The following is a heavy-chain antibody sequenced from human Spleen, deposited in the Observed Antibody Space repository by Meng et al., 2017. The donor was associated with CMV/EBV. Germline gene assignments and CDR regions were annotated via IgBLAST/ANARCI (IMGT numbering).Heavy chain of an antibody. CDR2: INHSGST. Sequence: QVKIHKWGSGLLKPSETLSLTCAVYGGSLSGYYWSWIRQPPGKGLEWIGEINHSGSTNYNPSLKSRVTISVDTSKNQFSLKLSSVTAADTAVYYCARGRSGYYGGPYFDYWGQGTLVTVSS. V-gene: IGHV4-34*01. CDR1: GGSLSGYY. D-gene: IGHD3-22*01. CDR3: ARGRSGYYGGPYFDY. J-gene: IGHJ4*02.